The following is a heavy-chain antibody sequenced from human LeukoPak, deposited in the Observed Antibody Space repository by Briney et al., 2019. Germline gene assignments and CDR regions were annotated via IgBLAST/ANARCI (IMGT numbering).Heavy chain of an antibody. CDR2: IYYSGST. V-gene: IGHV4-39*01. Sequence: SETLSLTCTVSGGSISSSDYYWGWIRQPPGKGLEWIGSIYYSGSTYYNPSLKSRVTISVDTSKNQFSLKLSSVTAADTAVYYCARPGGIMEDYWGQGTLVTVSS. CDR3: ARPGGIMEDY. CDR1: GGSISSSDYY. D-gene: IGHD1-26*01. J-gene: IGHJ4*02.